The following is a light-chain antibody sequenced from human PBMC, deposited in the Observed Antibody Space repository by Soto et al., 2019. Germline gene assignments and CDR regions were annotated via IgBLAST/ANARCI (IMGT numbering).Light chain of an antibody. CDR1: SSDVGNYNL. CDR3: CSYAGSNTVV. Sequence: QSALTQPASVSGSPGQSITISCIGASSDVGNYNLVSWYQQHPGKAPKLIIYEGNKRPSGVSNRFSGSKSGNTASLTISGLQAEDEAEYHCCSYAGSNTVVFGGGTKLTVL. J-gene: IGLJ3*02. CDR2: EGN. V-gene: IGLV2-23*01.